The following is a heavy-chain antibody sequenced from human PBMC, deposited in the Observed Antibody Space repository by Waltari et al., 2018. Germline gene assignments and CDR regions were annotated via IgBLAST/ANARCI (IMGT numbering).Heavy chain of an antibody. CDR1: GGSISSSSYY. J-gene: IGHJ4*02. CDR2: IYYSGRT. V-gene: IGHV4-39*01. Sequence: QLQLQESGPGLVKPSETLSLTCTVSGGSISSSSYYWGWIRQPPGKGLEWIGSIYYSGRTSSNPSLKSRVTISVDTSKNQFSLKLSSVTAADTAVYYCARVQYSSSYYFDYWGQGTLVTVSS. D-gene: IGHD6-13*01. CDR3: ARVQYSSSYYFDY.